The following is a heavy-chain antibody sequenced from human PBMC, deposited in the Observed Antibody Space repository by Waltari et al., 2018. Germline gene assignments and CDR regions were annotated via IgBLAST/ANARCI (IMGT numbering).Heavy chain of an antibody. V-gene: IGHV3-49*04. Sequence: EVQLVESGGGLVQPGRSLSLSCTASGFTFGDYAMSWVRQAQGKGREWVGCIRSKAYGGTTEYAASLKGRFTISRDDSKSIAYLQMNSLKTEDTAVYYCTRVAGAPFGVDPPGGYWGQGTLVTVSS. CDR3: TRVAGAPFGVDPPGGY. D-gene: IGHD3-3*01. J-gene: IGHJ4*02. CDR1: GFTFGDYA. CDR2: IRSKAYGGTT.